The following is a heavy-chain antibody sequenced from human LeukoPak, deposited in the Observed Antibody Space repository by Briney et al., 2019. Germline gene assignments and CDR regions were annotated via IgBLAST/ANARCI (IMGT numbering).Heavy chain of an antibody. D-gene: IGHD1-26*01. CDR2: INPNTGGT. CDR1: GYTFTSYG. V-gene: IGHV1-2*02. CDR3: ARDGGIVGTSDWFDP. J-gene: IGHJ5*02. Sequence: ASVKVSCKASGYTFTSYGISWVRQAPGQGLEWMGWINPNTGGTNYAQKFQGRVTMTRDTSISTAYMELSGLRSDDTAVYYCARDGGIVGTSDWFDPWGQGTLVTVSS.